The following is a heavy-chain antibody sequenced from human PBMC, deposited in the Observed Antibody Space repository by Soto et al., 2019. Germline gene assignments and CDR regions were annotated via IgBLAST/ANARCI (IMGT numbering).Heavy chain of an antibody. CDR1: GGTFSSYA. CDR3: ASPYYYGSGSYYKGWFDP. D-gene: IGHD3-10*01. Sequence: SVKVSCKASGGTFSSYAISWVRQAPGQGLEWMGGIIPIFGTANYAQKFQGRVTITADKSTSTAYMELSSLRSEDTAVYYCASPYYYGSGSYYKGWFDPWGQGTLVTVSS. J-gene: IGHJ5*02. CDR2: IIPIFGTA. V-gene: IGHV1-69*06.